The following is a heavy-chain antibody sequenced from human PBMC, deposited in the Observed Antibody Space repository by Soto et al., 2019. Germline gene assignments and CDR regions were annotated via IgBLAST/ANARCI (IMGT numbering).Heavy chain of an antibody. J-gene: IGHJ6*02. CDR3: ARDRSSHCTNGVCFASNTYYYYGMDV. CDR2: IIPIFGTA. V-gene: IGHV1-69*13. CDR1: GGTFSSYA. Sequence: ASVKVSCKASGGTFSSYAISWVRQAPGQGLEWMGGIIPIFGTANYAQKFQGSVTITADESTSTAYMELSSLRSEDTAVYYCARDRSSHCTNGVCFASNTYYYYGMDVWGQGTPVTVYS. D-gene: IGHD2-8*01.